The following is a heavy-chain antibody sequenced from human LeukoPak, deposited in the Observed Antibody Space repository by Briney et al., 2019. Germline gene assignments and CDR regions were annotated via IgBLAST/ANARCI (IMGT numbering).Heavy chain of an antibody. D-gene: IGHD3-22*01. CDR2: IYPGDSDT. Sequence: GESLQISCQGSGYSFTSYWIGWVRQLPGKGLEWMGIIYPGDSDTRYSPSFQGQVTISADKSISTAYLQWSSLKASDTAMYYCARHRPYDSSGYYPNYYYYYMDVWGKGTTVTVSS. CDR3: ARHRPYDSSGYYPNYYYYYMDV. CDR1: GYSFTSYW. J-gene: IGHJ6*03. V-gene: IGHV5-51*01.